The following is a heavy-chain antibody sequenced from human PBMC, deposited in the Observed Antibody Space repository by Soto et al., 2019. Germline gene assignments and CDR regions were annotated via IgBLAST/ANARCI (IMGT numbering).Heavy chain of an antibody. CDR3: VRTARQGAVAPHWFDR. V-gene: IGHV4-28*01. CDR1: GFSIGSNNW. J-gene: IGHJ5*02. Sequence: SETLSLTCAVSGFSIGSNNWWGWIRQPPGKGLEWIGYVYYTGSTYYNPSLMRRLTISVDTSKNQFSLKLTSVTAAETAVYYCVRTARQGAVAPHWFDRWGQGTQVTVSS. D-gene: IGHD2-21*02. CDR2: VYYTGST.